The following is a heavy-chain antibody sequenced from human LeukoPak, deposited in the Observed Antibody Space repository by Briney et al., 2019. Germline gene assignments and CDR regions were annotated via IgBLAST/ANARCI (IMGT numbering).Heavy chain of an antibody. CDR1: GGSISSVGYY. CDR3: ARVAYGSGSYTDNWFDP. CDR2: IYYSGST. Sequence: PSQTLSLTCTVSGGSISSVGYYWSWIRQPPGKGLEWIGYIYYSGSTYYNPSLKSRVTISVDTSKNQFSLKLSSVTAADTAVYYCARVAYGSGSYTDNWFDPWGQGTLVTVSS. J-gene: IGHJ5*02. D-gene: IGHD3-10*01. V-gene: IGHV4-30-4*01.